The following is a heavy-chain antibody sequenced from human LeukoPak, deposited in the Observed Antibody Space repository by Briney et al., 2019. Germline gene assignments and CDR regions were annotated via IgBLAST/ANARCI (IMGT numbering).Heavy chain of an antibody. J-gene: IGHJ3*02. V-gene: IGHV4-59*01. D-gene: IGHD1-26*01. Sequence: SETLSLTCTVSGGSISSYYWSWIRQPPGKGLEWKGLEWIGYISNSGSTNYNPSLKSRVTISLDTSKNQFSLKLSSVTAADTAVYYCARDHMDPRLGAFDMWGQGTMVTVSS. CDR2: ISNSGST. CDR3: ARDHMDPRLGAFDM. CDR1: GGSISSYY.